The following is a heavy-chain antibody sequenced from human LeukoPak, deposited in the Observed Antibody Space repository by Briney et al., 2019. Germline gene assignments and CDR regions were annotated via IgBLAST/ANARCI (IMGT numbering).Heavy chain of an antibody. CDR1: GFTFSDYY. Sequence: PGGSLRLSCAASGFTFSDYYMSWIRQAPGKVLEWVSGISGSGSGTYYADSVKGRFTISRDNSKNTLYLQMNSLRAEDTAVYYCATHGSAHYYMDVWGKGTTVTISS. CDR2: ISGSGSGT. J-gene: IGHJ6*03. CDR3: ATHGSAHYYMDV. D-gene: IGHD2-2*03. V-gene: IGHV3-23*01.